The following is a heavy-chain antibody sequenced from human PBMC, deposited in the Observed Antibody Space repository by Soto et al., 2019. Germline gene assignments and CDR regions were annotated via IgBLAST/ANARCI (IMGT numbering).Heavy chain of an antibody. CDR1: GFTFSNAW. Sequence: GGSLRLSCAASGFTFSNAWMSWVRQAPGKGLEWLGRTKSKTDGGTRDYAAPVKGRFTISRDDSKKTLYLQMNSLKTGDTAVYYCTYLHYDILTGSTWYYFDYWGQGTLVTVSS. V-gene: IGHV3-15*01. CDR2: TKSKTDGGTR. CDR3: TYLHYDILTGSTWYYFDY. D-gene: IGHD3-9*01. J-gene: IGHJ4*02.